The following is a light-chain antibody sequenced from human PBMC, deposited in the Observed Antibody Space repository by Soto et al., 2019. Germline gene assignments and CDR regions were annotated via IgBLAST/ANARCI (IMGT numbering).Light chain of an antibody. Sequence: QSVLTHPASVSGSPGQSITISCTGTSSDVGSDNLVSWYQQYPGKAPKLMIYEGSKRPSGVSDRFSGSKSGNTASLTISGLQAEDEADYYCCSYAGSSTWVFGGGTKLTVL. CDR2: EGS. CDR3: CSYAGSSTWV. V-gene: IGLV2-23*01. J-gene: IGLJ3*02. CDR1: SSDVGSDNL.